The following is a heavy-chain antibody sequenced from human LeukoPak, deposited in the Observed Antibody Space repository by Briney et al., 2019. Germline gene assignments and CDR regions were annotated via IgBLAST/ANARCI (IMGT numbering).Heavy chain of an antibody. Sequence: SETLSLTCAVYGGSFSGYYWNWIRQPPGKGPEWIGEINHSGGTNYNPSLKSRVTISIDTSKNQFSLRLSSVTAADTAVYYCARRANGPSYWGQGTLVTVSS. CDR3: ARRANGPSY. CDR2: INHSGGT. J-gene: IGHJ4*02. D-gene: IGHD2-8*01. CDR1: GGSFSGYY. V-gene: IGHV4-34*01.